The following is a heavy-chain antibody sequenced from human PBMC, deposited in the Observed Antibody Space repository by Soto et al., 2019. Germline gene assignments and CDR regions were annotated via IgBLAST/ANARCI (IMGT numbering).Heavy chain of an antibody. J-gene: IGHJ3*02. CDR1: GFTFSSYA. V-gene: IGHV3-23*01. D-gene: IGHD6-19*01. CDR3: AKDGSSGWYPYAFDI. Sequence: GGSLRLSCAASGFTFSSYAMTWVRQAPGKGLEWVSAISGSGGRTYYADSVKGRFTISRDNSKSTLYLQMNSLRAEDTAVYYCAKDGSSGWYPYAFDIWGQGTMVTVSS. CDR2: ISGSGGRT.